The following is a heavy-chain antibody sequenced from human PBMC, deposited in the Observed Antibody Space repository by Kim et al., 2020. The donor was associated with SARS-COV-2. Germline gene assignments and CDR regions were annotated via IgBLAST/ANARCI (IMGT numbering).Heavy chain of an antibody. J-gene: IGHJ1*01. Sequence: SETLSLTCTVSGGSISSYYWSWIRQPPGKGLEWIGYIYYSGSTNYNPSLKSRVTISVDTSKNQFSLKLSSVTAADTAVYYCARGGRSGWYSTEYFQHWGQGTLVTVSS. CDR3: ARGGRSGWYSTEYFQH. V-gene: IGHV4-59*01. CDR2: IYYSGST. CDR1: GGSISSYY. D-gene: IGHD6-19*01.